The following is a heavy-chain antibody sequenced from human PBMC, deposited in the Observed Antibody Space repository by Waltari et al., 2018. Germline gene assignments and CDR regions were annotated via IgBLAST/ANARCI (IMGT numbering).Heavy chain of an antibody. J-gene: IGHJ3*02. Sequence: QVQLVQSGAEVKKPGASVKVSCTASGYTFTGYYMHWVRQAPGQGLEWIGWIHPNSGGTNYAQKSQGWVNMSRHTAISTAYMELGRLRSDDTAMYNCARARGDSSGYYYAFDIWGQGTMVTVSS. CDR1: GYTFTGYY. D-gene: IGHD3-22*01. CDR2: IHPNSGGT. CDR3: ARARGDSSGYYYAFDI. V-gene: IGHV1-2*04.